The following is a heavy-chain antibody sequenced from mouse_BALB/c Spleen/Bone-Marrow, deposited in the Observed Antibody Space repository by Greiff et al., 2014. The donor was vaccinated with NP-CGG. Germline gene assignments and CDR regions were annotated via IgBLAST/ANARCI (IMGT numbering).Heavy chain of an antibody. CDR3: TSPGDYGYYGFAY. V-gene: IGHV1-5*01. J-gene: IGHJ3*01. CDR2: FNPRNSES. CDR1: GYTFTTYW. Sequence: EVQLQQSGTVVARPGTSVRMSCKASGYTFTTYWMHWVKQRPGQGLEWIGAFNPRNSESHYNQKFKAKAELTAVTSANTAYMELSSLTDEDSAVYYCTSPGDYGYYGFAYWGQGTLVTVSA. D-gene: IGHD1-2*01.